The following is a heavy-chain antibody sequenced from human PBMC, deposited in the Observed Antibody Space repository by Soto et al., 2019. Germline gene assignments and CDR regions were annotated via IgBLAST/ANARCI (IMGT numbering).Heavy chain of an antibody. CDR1: GFTFSSYG. CDR3: ARFTKHHSSGAPTIDY. V-gene: IGHV3-30*03. CDR2: ISYDGSNK. J-gene: IGHJ4*01. Sequence: GGSLRLSCAASGFTFSSYGMHWVRQAPGKGLEWVAVISYDGSNKYYADSVKGRFTISRDNSKNTLYLQMNSLRAEDTAVYYCARFTKHHSSGAPTIDYWGQEPWSPS. D-gene: IGHD3-22*01.